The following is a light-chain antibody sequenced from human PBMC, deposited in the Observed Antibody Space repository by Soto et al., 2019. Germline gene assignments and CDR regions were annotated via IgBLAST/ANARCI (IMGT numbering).Light chain of an antibody. CDR1: QSINNR. CDR3: HQYASYSPT. V-gene: IGKV1-5*01. J-gene: IGKJ1*01. Sequence: DIQMTQSPSTLSVSVGDRVTITCRASQSINNRLAWYQLKPGKAPKLLVYDASTLETGVPSGFSGSGSGTEFTLTISSLQPDDFATYYCHQYASYSPTFGQGTKVDIK. CDR2: DAS.